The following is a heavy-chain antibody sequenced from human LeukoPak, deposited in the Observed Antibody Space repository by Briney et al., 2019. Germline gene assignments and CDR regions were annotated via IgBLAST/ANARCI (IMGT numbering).Heavy chain of an antibody. CDR3: ARDYYDSSGYAHDY. D-gene: IGHD3-22*01. Sequence: PGGSLRLSCAASGFTFSSYAMSWVRQAPGKGLEWVSAISGSGGSTYYADSVKSRFTISRDNSKNTLYLQMNSLRAEATAVYYCARDYYDSSGYAHDYWGQGTLVTVSS. V-gene: IGHV3-23*01. J-gene: IGHJ4*02. CDR2: ISGSGGST. CDR1: GFTFSSYA.